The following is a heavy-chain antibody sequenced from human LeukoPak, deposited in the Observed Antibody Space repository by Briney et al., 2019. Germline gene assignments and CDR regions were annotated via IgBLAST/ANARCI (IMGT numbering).Heavy chain of an antibody. CDR2: IYYSGST. D-gene: IGHD3-3*01. CDR3: ATYYDFWSGYRGIPSYFDY. CDR1: GGSISSGGYS. J-gene: IGHJ4*02. V-gene: IGHV4-61*08. Sequence: SETLSLTCAVSGGSISSGGYSWSWIRQPPGKGLEWIGYIYYSGSTSYNPSLKSRVTISVDTSKNQFSLKLSSVTAADTAVYYCATYYDFWSGYRGIPSYFDYWGQGTLVTVSS.